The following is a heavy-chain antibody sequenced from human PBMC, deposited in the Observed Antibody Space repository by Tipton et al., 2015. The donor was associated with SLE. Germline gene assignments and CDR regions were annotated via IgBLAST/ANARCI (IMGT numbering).Heavy chain of an antibody. CDR2: MNPNSGNT. CDR3: ARGRRWVVNPNTEWYFDL. Sequence: QLVQSGAEVKKPGASVKVSCKASGYTFTSYDINWVRQATGQGLEWMGWMNPNSGNTGYAQKFQGRVTMTRNNSISTAYMELSSLRSEDTAVYYCARGRRWVVNPNTEWYFDLWGRGTLVTVSS. CDR1: GYTFTSYD. J-gene: IGHJ2*01. D-gene: IGHD4-23*01. V-gene: IGHV1-8*02.